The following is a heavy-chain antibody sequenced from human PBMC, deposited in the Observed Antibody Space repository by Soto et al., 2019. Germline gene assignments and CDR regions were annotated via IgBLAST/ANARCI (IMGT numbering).Heavy chain of an antibody. Sequence: EVQLLESGGGLVQPGGSLRLSCAASGFTFSSYAMSWVRQAPGKGLEWVSAISGSGGSTYYADSVKGRFTISRDNSKNTLYLQMNSLRAEDTAVYYCAKDWYWEDGYNYTFDYWGQGTLVTVSS. CDR1: GFTFSSYA. J-gene: IGHJ4*02. V-gene: IGHV3-23*01. D-gene: IGHD5-12*01. CDR3: AKDWYWEDGYNYTFDY. CDR2: ISGSGGST.